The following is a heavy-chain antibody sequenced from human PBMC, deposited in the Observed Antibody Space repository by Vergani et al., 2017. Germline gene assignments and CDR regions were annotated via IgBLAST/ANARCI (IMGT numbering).Heavy chain of an antibody. CDR1: GYSISSGYY. D-gene: IGHD3-10*01. CDR3: ARARVTMVRGVNTLCDY. CDR2: IYHSGST. V-gene: IGHV4-38-2*01. J-gene: IGHJ4*02. Sequence: QVQLQESGPGLVKPSETLSLTCAVSGYSISSGYYWGWIRQPPGKGLEWIGSIYHSGSTYYNPSLKSRVTISVDTSKNQFSLKLSSVTAADTAVYYCARARVTMVRGVNTLCDYWGQGTLVTVSS.